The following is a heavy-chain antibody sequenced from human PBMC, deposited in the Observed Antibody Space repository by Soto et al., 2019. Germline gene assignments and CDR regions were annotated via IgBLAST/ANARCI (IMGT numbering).Heavy chain of an antibody. J-gene: IGHJ4*02. V-gene: IGHV3-23*01. CDR1: GFTFSTYA. CDR3: AKKSGPHLATATDY. D-gene: IGHD3-10*01. Sequence: GGSLRLSCAASGFTFSTYAMTWIRQAPGKGLQWVSAISASGASTYYADSVKGRFTISRDNSKNTLYLQMSSLRAEDTAVYYCAKKSGPHLATATDYWGQGTLVTVPS. CDR2: ISASGAST.